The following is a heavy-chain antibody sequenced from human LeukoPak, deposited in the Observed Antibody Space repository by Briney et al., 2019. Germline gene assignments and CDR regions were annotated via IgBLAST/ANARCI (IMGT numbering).Heavy chain of an antibody. CDR2: IRYDGKNTK. CDR3: ATSKRLVGAGGEFEI. CDR1: GFSFRNYG. D-gene: IGHD1-26*01. Sequence: GGSLRLSCAASGFSFRNYGMHRVRRAPGKGLEWVAFIRYDGKNTKYHVDSVKGRFTISRDNSRDTVDLQMNSLRTEDTALYYCATSKRLVGAGGEFEIWGQGTMVTVSS. V-gene: IGHV3-30*02. J-gene: IGHJ3*02.